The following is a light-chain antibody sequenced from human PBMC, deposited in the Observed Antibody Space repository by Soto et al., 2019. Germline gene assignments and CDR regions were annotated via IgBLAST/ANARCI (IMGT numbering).Light chain of an antibody. CDR3: QQVKSYPRT. J-gene: IGKJ4*01. CDR1: QSITNN. Sequence: DIHLTQSPSSLSASVGDRVTITCRASQSITNNLAWYQQKPGNPPRLLIYEESTLHSGVPSRFSGRKVGTQFILTIDSLQPEYFATYYCQQVKSYPRTFGGGTKVEI. V-gene: IGKV1-9*01. CDR2: EES.